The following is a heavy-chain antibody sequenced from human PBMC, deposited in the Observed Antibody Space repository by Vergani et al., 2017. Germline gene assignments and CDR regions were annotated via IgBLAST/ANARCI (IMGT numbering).Heavy chain of an antibody. CDR1: GYTFTSYG. CDR2: ISAYNGNT. D-gene: IGHD2-2*01. CDR3: ARDRVVVVPAAMFRMLSPDAFDI. V-gene: IGHV1-18*01. Sequence: QVQLVQSGAEVKKPGASVKVSCKASGYTFTSYGISWVRQAPRQGLEWMGWISAYNGNTNYAQKLQGRVTMTTDTSTSTAYMELRCLRSDDTAVYYCARDRVVVVPAAMFRMLSPDAFDIWGQGTMVTVSS. J-gene: IGHJ3*02.